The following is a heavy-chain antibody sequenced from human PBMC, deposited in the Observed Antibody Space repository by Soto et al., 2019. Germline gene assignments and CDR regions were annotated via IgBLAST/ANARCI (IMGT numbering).Heavy chain of an antibody. J-gene: IGHJ5*02. CDR2: IIPILGIA. V-gene: IGHV1-69*02. Sequence: EASVKVSCKASGGTFSSYTISWVRQAPGQGLEWMGRIIPILGIANYAQKFQGRVTITADKSTSTAYMELSSLRSEDTAVYYCARLGAFYQSLDPWGPGTQVTVSS. CDR3: ARLGAFYQSLDP. D-gene: IGHD3-3*02. CDR1: GGTFSSYT.